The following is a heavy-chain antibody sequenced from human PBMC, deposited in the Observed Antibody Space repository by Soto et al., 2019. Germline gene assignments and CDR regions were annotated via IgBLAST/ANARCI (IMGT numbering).Heavy chain of an antibody. Sequence: LRLSCAASGFTFSSYAMSWVRKAPGKGLEWVSAISGSGGRTYYADSVKGRFTISRDNSKNTMYLQMNSLRAEDTAVYYCAKDRYGSRTSCYFDGMDVWGQGTTGTVSS. CDR1: GFTFSSYA. J-gene: IGHJ6*02. CDR3: AKDRYGSRTSCYFDGMDV. V-gene: IGHV3-23*01. D-gene: IGHD2-2*01. CDR2: ISGSGGRT.